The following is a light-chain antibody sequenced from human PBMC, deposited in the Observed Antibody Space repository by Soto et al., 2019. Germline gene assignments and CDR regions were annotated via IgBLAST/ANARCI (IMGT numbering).Light chain of an antibody. Sequence: DIQMTQSPSSLSASVGDRVNITCRASQGIRNYLAWYQQKPGKVPTLLIYAASTLQSGVPSRFCGSGSGTDFTLTISSLQPEDVATYYCQKYNSAPPLTFGGGTKVEIK. J-gene: IGKJ4*01. CDR3: QKYNSAPPLT. V-gene: IGKV1-27*01. CDR1: QGIRNY. CDR2: AAS.